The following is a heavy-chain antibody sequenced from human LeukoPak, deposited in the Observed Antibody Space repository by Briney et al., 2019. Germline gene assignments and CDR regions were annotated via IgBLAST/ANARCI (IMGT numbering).Heavy chain of an antibody. D-gene: IGHD5-18*01. Sequence: LEWIGEINHSGSTNYNPSLKSRVTISVDTSKNQFSLKLSSVTAADTAVYYCARGIQRNFDYWGQGTLVTVSS. V-gene: IGHV4-34*01. J-gene: IGHJ4*02. CDR3: ARGIQRNFDY. CDR2: INHSGST.